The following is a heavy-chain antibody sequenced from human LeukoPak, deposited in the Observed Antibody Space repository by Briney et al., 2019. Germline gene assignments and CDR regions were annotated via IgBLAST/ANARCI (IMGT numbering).Heavy chain of an antibody. CDR1: GYTFTSYG. D-gene: IGHD6-13*01. V-gene: IGHV1-18*01. CDR2: ISGHHGNT. Sequence: ASMNVSCKASGYTFTSYGLSWVRQAPGQGLEWMGWISGHHGNTNYAQNLQGRVTMTTDTSTTTAYMELRSRRSDDTAVYYCARDRIIAPLNTGSYYYGMDVWGQGATGTVSS. CDR3: ARDRIIAPLNTGSYYYGMDV. J-gene: IGHJ6*02.